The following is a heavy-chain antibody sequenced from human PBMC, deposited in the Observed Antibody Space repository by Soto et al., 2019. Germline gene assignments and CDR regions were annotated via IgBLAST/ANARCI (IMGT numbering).Heavy chain of an antibody. V-gene: IGHV3-23*01. CDR3: AKEGRFLRGGYYYYYGMDV. Sequence: EVQLLESGGGLVQPGGSLRLSCAASGFTFSSYAMSWVRQAPGKGLEWVSAISGSGGSTYYADSVKGRFTISRDNSKNTLYLQMNSLRAEDTAVYYCAKEGRFLRGGYYYYYGMDVWGQGTTVTVSS. CDR1: GFTFSSYA. D-gene: IGHD3-10*01. J-gene: IGHJ6*02. CDR2: ISGSGGST.